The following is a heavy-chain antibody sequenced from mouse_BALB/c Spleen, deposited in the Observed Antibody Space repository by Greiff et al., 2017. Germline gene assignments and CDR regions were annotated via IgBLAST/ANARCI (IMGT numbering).Heavy chain of an antibody. CDR3: ARPYRYDGVYAMDY. CDR1: GYTFTSYW. Sequence: VQLQESGAELAKPGASVKMSCKASGYTFTSYWMHWVKQRPGQGLEWIGEIFPGTGTTYYNEKFKGKATLTIDTSSSTAYMQLSSLTSEDSAVYFCARPYRYDGVYAMDYWGQGTSVTVSS. J-gene: IGHJ4*01. CDR2: IFPGTGTT. D-gene: IGHD2-14*01. V-gene: IGHV1S132*01.